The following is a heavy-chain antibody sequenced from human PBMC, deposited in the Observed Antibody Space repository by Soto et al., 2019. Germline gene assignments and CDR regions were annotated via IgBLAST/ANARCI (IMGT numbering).Heavy chain of an antibody. CDR2: ISSSSSYI. CDR3: ARDFGRGDYVVGGGDY. Sequence: EVQLVESGGGLVKPGGSLRLFFAASGFTFSSYSMNWVRQAPGKGLEWVSSISSSSSYIYYADSVKGRFTISRDNAKNSLYLQMNSLRAEDTAVYYCARDFGRGDYVVGGGDYWGQGTLVTVSS. CDR1: GFTFSSYS. J-gene: IGHJ4*02. D-gene: IGHD4-17*01. V-gene: IGHV3-21*01.